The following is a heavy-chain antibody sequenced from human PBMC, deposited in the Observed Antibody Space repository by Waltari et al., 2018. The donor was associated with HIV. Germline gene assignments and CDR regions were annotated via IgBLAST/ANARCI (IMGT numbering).Heavy chain of an antibody. V-gene: IGHV3-7*01. D-gene: IGHD6-19*01. CDR2: IRRDGRVP. J-gene: IGHJ5*02. CDR1: GVAFNVHW. CDR3: ARKSEWLYSAFFDR. Sequence: QMIQSEVGRVGLGGFFTPSCFASGVAFNVHWVTWIRQPPGEGRGGVASIRRDGRVPYYAHAVKGRFYIIRGNASNAVHLDMTNLGGADTGLYFCARKSEWLYSAFFDRWGRGTLITGSS.